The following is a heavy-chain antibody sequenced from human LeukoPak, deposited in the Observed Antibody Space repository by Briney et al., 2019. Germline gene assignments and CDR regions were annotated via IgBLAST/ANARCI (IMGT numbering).Heavy chain of an antibody. J-gene: IGHJ6*03. D-gene: IGHD5-18*01. CDR3: AKGGYSYGYLYYYMDV. Sequence: PGGSLRLSCAASGFTFSSYSMNWVRQAPGKGLEWVAVIWYDGSNKYYADSVKGRFTISRDNSKNTLYLQMNSLRAEDTAVYYCAKGGYSYGYLYYYMDVWGKGTTVTVSS. V-gene: IGHV3-33*08. CDR1: GFTFSSYS. CDR2: IWYDGSNK.